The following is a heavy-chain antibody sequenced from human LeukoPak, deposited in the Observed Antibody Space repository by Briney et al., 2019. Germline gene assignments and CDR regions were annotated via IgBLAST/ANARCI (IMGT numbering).Heavy chain of an antibody. CDR1: GYTFTSYD. D-gene: IGHD2-15*01. CDR2: MNPNSGHT. Sequence: ASVKVSCKASGYTFTSYDINWVRQATGQGLEWMGWMNPNSGHTGYAQKFQGRVTMTRNTSISTAYMELSSLRSEDTAVYYCASDQDIVVVVAALRQREMGGFDPWGQGTLVTVSS. V-gene: IGHV1-8*01. CDR3: ASDQDIVVVVAALRQREMGGFDP. J-gene: IGHJ5*02.